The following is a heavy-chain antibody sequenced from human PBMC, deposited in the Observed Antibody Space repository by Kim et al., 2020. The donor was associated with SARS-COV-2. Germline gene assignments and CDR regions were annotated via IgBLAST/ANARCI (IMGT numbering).Heavy chain of an antibody. D-gene: IGHD1-26*01. CDR1: GFTFSSYA. CDR2: ISGSGGST. Sequence: GGSLRLSCAASGFTFSSYAMSWVRQAPGKGLEWVSAISGSGGSTYYADSVKGRFTISRDNSKNTLYLQMNSLRAEDTAVYYCAKDRSRIAGARGYFDYWGQGPLVTVSS. V-gene: IGHV3-23*01. J-gene: IGHJ4*02. CDR3: AKDRSRIAGARGYFDY.